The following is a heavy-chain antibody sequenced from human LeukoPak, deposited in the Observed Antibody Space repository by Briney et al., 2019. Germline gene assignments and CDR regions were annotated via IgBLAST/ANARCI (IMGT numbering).Heavy chain of an antibody. J-gene: IGHJ4*02. D-gene: IGHD3-10*01. V-gene: IGHV3-33*01. CDR1: GFTFSSYG. CDR3: AREFGEFQYYFDY. CDR2: IWYDGSNK. Sequence: GRSLRLSCAASGFTFSSYGMHWVRQAPGKGLEWVAVIWYDGSNKYYADSVKDRFTISRDNSKNTLYLQMNSLRAEDTAVYYCAREFGEFQYYFDYWGQGTLVTVSS.